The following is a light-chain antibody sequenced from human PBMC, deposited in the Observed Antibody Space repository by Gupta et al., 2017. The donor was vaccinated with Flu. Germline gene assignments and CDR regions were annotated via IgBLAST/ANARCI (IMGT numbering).Light chain of an antibody. Sequence: DIQMTQSPSSLSASVGDRATITCRASQSISSYLNWYQQKPGKAPKLLIYAASSLQSRVPSRFSGSGSGTDFTLTISSLQPEDFATYYCQQSDSTPLSFGQGTKLEIK. CDR2: AAS. CDR3: QQSDSTPLS. J-gene: IGKJ2*03. V-gene: IGKV1-39*01. CDR1: QSISSY.